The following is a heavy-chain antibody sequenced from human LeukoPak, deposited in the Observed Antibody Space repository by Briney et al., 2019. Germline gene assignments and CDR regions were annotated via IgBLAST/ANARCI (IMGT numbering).Heavy chain of an antibody. CDR1: GFTFSTYG. Sequence: GGSLRLSYAATGFTFSTYGMHWVRQAPGKGLEWVAVISYDGNNKYYAESVKGRFTISRDSSKNTLYLQMNSLRAEDTAVYYCAKEQHSEYFQYWGQGTLVTVSS. V-gene: IGHV3-30*18. CDR3: AKEQHSEYFQY. CDR2: ISYDGNNK. J-gene: IGHJ1*01. D-gene: IGHD5-18*01.